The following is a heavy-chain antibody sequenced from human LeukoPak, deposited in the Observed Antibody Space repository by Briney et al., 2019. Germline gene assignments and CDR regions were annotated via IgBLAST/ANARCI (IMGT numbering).Heavy chain of an antibody. D-gene: IGHD5-12*01. CDR1: GFTFSDYY. CDR3: ARGRHIVATMNEAFDI. Sequence: PGGSLRLSCAASGFTFSDYYMSWIRQAPGKGLEWVSYISSSGSTIYYADSVKGRFTISRDNAKNSLYLQMNSLRAEDTAVYYCARGRHIVATMNEAFDIWGQGTMVTVSS. J-gene: IGHJ3*02. CDR2: ISSSGSTI. V-gene: IGHV3-11*04.